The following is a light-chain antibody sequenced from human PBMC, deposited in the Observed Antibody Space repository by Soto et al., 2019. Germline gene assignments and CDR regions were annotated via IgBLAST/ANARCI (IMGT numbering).Light chain of an antibody. J-gene: IGKJ1*01. Sequence: DIQMTQSPSTLSASVGDRVTITCRASQNINNWLAWYQQKPGKAPNLLIYDASNLESGVPSRFSCSGSGTEFTLTISSLQPDDFATYYCQQYNSYSRTFGQGTNVEIK. CDR1: QNINNW. CDR3: QQYNSYSRT. CDR2: DAS. V-gene: IGKV1-5*01.